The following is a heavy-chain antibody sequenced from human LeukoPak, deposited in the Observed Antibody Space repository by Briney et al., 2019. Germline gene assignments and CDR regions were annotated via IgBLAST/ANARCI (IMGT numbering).Heavy chain of an antibody. Sequence: GGSLRLSCAASGFTFSRCGMHWVRQAPGKGLEWVTTISFDGSNKYYADSVKGRFTISRDNSKNALYLQMNSLRAEDSALYYCAKDSSSTRSFDYWGQGTLVTVSS. CDR3: AKDSSSTRSFDY. J-gene: IGHJ4*02. CDR1: GFTFSRCG. V-gene: IGHV3-30*18. CDR2: ISFDGSNK. D-gene: IGHD2-2*01.